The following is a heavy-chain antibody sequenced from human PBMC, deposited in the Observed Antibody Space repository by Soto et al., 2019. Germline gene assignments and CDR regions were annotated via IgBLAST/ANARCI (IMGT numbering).Heavy chain of an antibody. D-gene: IGHD6-6*01. CDR2: IYYSGST. V-gene: IGHV4-30-4*01. CDR3: ARVTGPHSSSAGGLDY. Sequence: PSETLSLTCTVSGGSISSGDYYWSWIRQPPGKGLEWIGYIYYSGSTYYNPSLKSRVTISVDTSKNQFSLKLSSVTAADTAVYHCARVTGPHSSSAGGLDYWGQGTLVTVSS. CDR1: GGSISSGDYY. J-gene: IGHJ4*02.